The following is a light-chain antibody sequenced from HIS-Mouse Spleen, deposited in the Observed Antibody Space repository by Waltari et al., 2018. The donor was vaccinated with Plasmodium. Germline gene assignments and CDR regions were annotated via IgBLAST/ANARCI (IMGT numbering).Light chain of an antibody. Sequence: DIQLTQSPSFLSASVGDRVTITCRASQGISSYLAWYQQKPGKAPKLLIYAASTLQSGVPSRFSGSGSGTEFTLTISSLQPEDFATYYCQQLNSYPLTFGQGTRPEIK. CDR1: QGISSY. CDR3: QQLNSYPLT. CDR2: AAS. J-gene: IGKJ5*01. V-gene: IGKV1-9*01.